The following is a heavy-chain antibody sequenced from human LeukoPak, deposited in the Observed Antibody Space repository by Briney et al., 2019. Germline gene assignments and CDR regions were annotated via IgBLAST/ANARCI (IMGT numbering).Heavy chain of an antibody. J-gene: IGHJ4*02. Sequence: GGSLRLSCAASGFTFSDHYMDWVRQAPGKGLEWVGRIKSKPVGETTTYAAPVKGRFTISRDDSRNTLYLQMNSLKTEDTAVYYCTTCGGDCYFNYWGQGTLVTVSS. D-gene: IGHD2-21*02. V-gene: IGHV3-15*01. CDR2: IKSKPVGETT. CDR1: GFTFSDHY. CDR3: TTCGGDCYFNY.